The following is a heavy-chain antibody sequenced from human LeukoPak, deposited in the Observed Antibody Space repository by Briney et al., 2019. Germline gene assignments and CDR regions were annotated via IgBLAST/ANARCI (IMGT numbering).Heavy chain of an antibody. D-gene: IGHD2-2*01. CDR2: IWYDGSNK. V-gene: IGHV3-33*01. CDR1: GFTFSSYG. CDR3: ARDKYCSSTSCYVVRDYYYGMDV. Sequence: GGSLRLSCAASGFTFSSYGMHWVRQAPGKGLERVAVIWYDGSNKYYADSVKGRFTISRDNSKNTPYLQMNSLRAEDTAVYYCARDKYCSSTSCYVVRDYYYGMDVWGQGTTVTVSS. J-gene: IGHJ6*02.